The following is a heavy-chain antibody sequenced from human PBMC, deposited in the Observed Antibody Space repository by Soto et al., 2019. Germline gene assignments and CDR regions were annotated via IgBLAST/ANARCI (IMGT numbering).Heavy chain of an antibody. Sequence: QVQLVESGGGVVQPGRSLRLSCAASGFTFSSYAMHWVRQAPGKGLEWVAVISYDGSNKYYADSVKGRFTISRDNSKNTLALQRNSRRAEDTAVYYCARDGCISTSCYLGYYYYGMDVWGQGTTVTVSS. CDR1: GFTFSSYA. J-gene: IGHJ6*02. D-gene: IGHD2-2*01. V-gene: IGHV3-30-3*01. CDR3: ARDGCISTSCYLGYYYYGMDV. CDR2: ISYDGSNK.